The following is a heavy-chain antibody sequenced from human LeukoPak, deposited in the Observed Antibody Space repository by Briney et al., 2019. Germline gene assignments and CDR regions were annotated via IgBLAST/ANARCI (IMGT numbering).Heavy chain of an antibody. CDR1: GFTFSSYS. Sequence: GGSLRLSCAASGFTFSSYSMNWVRQAPGKGLEWVSSISSSNSYIYYADSVKGRFTISRDNAKNSLYLQMNSLRAEDTAVYYCARDAGYYYDSSGYLWGQGTLVTVSS. V-gene: IGHV3-21*01. J-gene: IGHJ4*02. CDR3: ARDAGYYYDSSGYL. CDR2: ISSSNSYI. D-gene: IGHD3-22*01.